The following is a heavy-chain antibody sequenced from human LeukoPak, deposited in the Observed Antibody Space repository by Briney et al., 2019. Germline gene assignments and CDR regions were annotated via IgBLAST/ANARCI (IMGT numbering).Heavy chain of an antibody. CDR3: ARYYDSSGYYYEDAFDI. D-gene: IGHD3-22*01. Sequence: GGSLRLSCAASGFTFDDYGMSWVRQAPGKGLEWVSSISTSSSYIYYVDSVKGRFTISRDNAKNSLYLQMNSLRAEDTAVYYCARYYDSSGYYYEDAFDIWGQGTMVTVSS. CDR1: GFTFDDYG. J-gene: IGHJ3*02. CDR2: ISTSSSYI. V-gene: IGHV3-21*01.